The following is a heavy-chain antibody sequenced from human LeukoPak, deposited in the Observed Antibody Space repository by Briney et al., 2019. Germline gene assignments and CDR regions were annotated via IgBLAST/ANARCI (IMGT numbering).Heavy chain of an antibody. J-gene: IGHJ4*02. D-gene: IGHD3-10*01. CDR3: ARDSRADRGNY. Sequence: PSETLSLTCTVSGYSISSGYYWGWIRQPPGKGLEWIGSIYHSGSTYYNPSLKSRVTISVDTSKNQFSLKLSSVTAADTAVYYCARDSRADRGNYWGQGTLVTVSS. V-gene: IGHV4-38-2*02. CDR2: IYHSGST. CDR1: GYSISSGYY.